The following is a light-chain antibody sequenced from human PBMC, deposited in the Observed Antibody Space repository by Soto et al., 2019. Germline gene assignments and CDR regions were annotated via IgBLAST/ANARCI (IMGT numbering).Light chain of an antibody. CDR1: QSVSSNY. CDR2: GAS. J-gene: IGKJ1*01. CDR3: QHYGSSPRGT. Sequence: IVLTQSPGTLSLSPGERATLSCWASQSVSSNYLAWYQQKPGQAPRLLIYGASSRATGISDRFSGSGPGTDFTLTISRLEPEDFAVYYCQHYGSSPRGTFGQGTKVEI. V-gene: IGKV3-20*01.